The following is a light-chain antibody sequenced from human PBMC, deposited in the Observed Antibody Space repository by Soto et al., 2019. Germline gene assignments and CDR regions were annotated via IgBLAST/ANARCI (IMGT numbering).Light chain of an antibody. V-gene: IGKV3-15*01. CDR2: GAS. Sequence: EIVLTQSPATLSVSPGERATLSCRASQSVSSNLAWYQQRPGQAPRLLIYGASTRATGISARFSGSGSGTEFTLTISSLQSEDFTVYYCQQYNKWPLFTFGPATRVDFK. CDR3: QQYNKWPLFT. J-gene: IGKJ3*01. CDR1: QSVSSN.